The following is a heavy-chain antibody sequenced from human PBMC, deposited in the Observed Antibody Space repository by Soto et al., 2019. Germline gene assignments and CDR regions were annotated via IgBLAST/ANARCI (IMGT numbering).Heavy chain of an antibody. D-gene: IGHD2-2*01. V-gene: IGHV4-30-4*01. CDR2: IYYSGST. Sequence: TLSLTCTVSGGSISSGDYYWSWIRQPPGKGLEWIGYIYYSGSTYYNPSLKSRVTISVDTSKNQFSLKLSSVTAADTAVYYCARVPIVPAASGYFDYWGQGTLVTVSS. CDR1: GGSISSGDYY. J-gene: IGHJ4*02. CDR3: ARVPIVPAASGYFDY.